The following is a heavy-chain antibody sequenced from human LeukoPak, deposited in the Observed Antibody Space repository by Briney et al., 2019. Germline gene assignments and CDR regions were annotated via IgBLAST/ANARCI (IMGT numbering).Heavy chain of an antibody. CDR1: GFTFDDYT. V-gene: IGHV3-43*01. CDR2: ISWDGGST. D-gene: IGHD2-21*01. J-gene: IGHJ4*02. Sequence: GGSLRLSCAASGFTFDDYTMHWVRQAPGKGLEWVSLISWDGGSTYYADSVKGRFTISRDNSKNSLYLQMNSLRAEDTAVYYCAKGIGLFDYWGQGTLVTVSS. CDR3: AKGIGLFDY.